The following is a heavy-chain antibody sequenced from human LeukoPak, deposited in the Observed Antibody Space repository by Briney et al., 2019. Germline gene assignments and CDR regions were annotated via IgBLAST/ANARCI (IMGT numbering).Heavy chain of an antibody. CDR1: GFTFSTYA. CDR3: AKDPEFVPRGFFAY. Sequence: PGASLRLSCTASGFTFSTYAMSWVRQAPGKGLEWVSAIGGSGDNTFYADSVKGRFTISRDNSKNTLYLQMNSLRAEDTAAYYCAKDPEFVPRGFFAYWGQGTLVTVSS. V-gene: IGHV3-23*01. J-gene: IGHJ4*02. CDR2: IGGSGDNT. D-gene: IGHD3-10*01.